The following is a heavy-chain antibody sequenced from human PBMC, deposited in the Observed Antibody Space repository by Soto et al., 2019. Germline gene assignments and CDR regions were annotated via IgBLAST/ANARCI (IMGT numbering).Heavy chain of an antibody. Sequence: ASVKLSCKASGYTFTSDGISWVRQAPGHGHEWMGWISAYKGNTNYAQKFQGRVTMTTDATTSTAYMELRSLRSDDTAVYYCAREATMIVVVTEYYFDYWGQGALVTFSS. D-gene: IGHD3-22*01. V-gene: IGHV1-18*01. J-gene: IGHJ4*02. CDR2: ISAYKGNT. CDR1: GYTFTSDG. CDR3: AREATMIVVVTEYYFDY.